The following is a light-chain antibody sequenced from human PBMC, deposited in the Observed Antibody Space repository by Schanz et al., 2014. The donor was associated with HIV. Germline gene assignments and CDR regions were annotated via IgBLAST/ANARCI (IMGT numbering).Light chain of an antibody. CDR2: HAS. CDR3: QQYTDWRWS. J-gene: IGKJ1*01. CDR1: QSVSTN. Sequence: EIVLTQSPATLSVSPGERATLSCRARQSVSTNLAWYQKKPGQAPRLLIYHASKRVTGIPTRFSGGGSGTEFTLTISGLQSEDFATYYCQQYTDWRWSFGQGTKVEIK. V-gene: IGKV3-15*01.